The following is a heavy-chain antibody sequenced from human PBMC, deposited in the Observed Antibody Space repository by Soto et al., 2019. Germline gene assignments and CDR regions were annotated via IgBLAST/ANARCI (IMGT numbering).Heavy chain of an antibody. CDR2: IYYSGST. Sequence: PSVLLSLACTVSFGSISRYYWRCIRHPPGKGRGWIGYIYYSGSTNYNPSLKSRVTISVDTSKNQFSLKLSSVTAADTAVYYCARGGSSSSLRPVSWFDPWGQGTLVTVSS. V-gene: IGHV4-59*01. CDR3: ARGGSSSSLRPVSWFDP. CDR1: FGSISRYY. D-gene: IGHD6-6*01. J-gene: IGHJ5*02.